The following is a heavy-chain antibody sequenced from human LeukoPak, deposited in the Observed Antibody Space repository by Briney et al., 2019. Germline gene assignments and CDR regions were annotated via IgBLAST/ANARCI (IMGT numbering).Heavy chain of an antibody. CDR2: IYPGDSDT. J-gene: IGHJ3*02. Sequence: KGGESLKISCKGSGYRFTSYWIGWVRQMLGKGLECMGIIYPGDSDTRYSPSFQGQVTISGDKSISTAYLQWSSLEASDTAMYYCARYRTSDAFDIWGQGTMVTVSS. CDR1: GYRFTSYW. D-gene: IGHD1-1*01. CDR3: ARYRTSDAFDI. V-gene: IGHV5-51*01.